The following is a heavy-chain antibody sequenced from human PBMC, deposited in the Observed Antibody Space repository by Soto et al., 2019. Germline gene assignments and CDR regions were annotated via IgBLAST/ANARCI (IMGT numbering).Heavy chain of an antibody. CDR2: IYSGGAT. CDR3: ARDGTYNWV. CDR1: GFTVSNNY. D-gene: IGHD1-1*01. J-gene: IGHJ4*02. Sequence: EVQLVESGGGLVQPGGSLRLSCAASGFTVSNNYMSWVRQAPGKGLEWVSLIYSGGATYYADSVKGRFTISRDNSKNTLYLQMNTLRAEDTAVYYCARDGTYNWVGGQGILVTVSS. V-gene: IGHV3-66*01.